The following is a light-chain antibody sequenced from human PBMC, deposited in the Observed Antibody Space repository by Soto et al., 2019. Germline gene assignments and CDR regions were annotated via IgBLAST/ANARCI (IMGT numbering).Light chain of an antibody. CDR1: SSDVGAYNY. Sequence: QSALTQPASVSGSPGQSITISCTGTSSDVGAYNYVSWYQQHPGKVPKLLIYDVNSRPSGASNRFSGSKSGNTASLTISGLQAEDEADYYCSSYTRSNTKVFGSGTKLTVL. CDR2: DVN. CDR3: SSYTRSNTKV. J-gene: IGLJ1*01. V-gene: IGLV2-14*03.